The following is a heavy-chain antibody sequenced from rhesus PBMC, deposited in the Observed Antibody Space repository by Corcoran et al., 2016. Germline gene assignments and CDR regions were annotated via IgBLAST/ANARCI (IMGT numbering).Heavy chain of an antibody. CDR2: ISGSDGST. V-gene: IGHV4-173*01. CDR3: SRGDTWTDFLY. J-gene: IGHJ4*01. CDR1: GGSISSNL. D-gene: IGHD1-38*01. Sequence: QLQLQESGPGLVKPSETLSLTCAVSGGSISSNLWSWLRQPPGKGLEWSGRISGSDGSTDYNPSLKSRVTITTDTSKTQFSLKLNAVTAADTAVYYCSRGDTWTDFLYWGQGVLVTVSS.